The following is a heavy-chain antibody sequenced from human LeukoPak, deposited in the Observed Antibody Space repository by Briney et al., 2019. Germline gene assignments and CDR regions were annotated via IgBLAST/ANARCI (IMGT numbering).Heavy chain of an antibody. J-gene: IGHJ4*02. CDR3: ARLGAYSSGDY. V-gene: IGHV4-59*08. CDR2: IYYSGST. CDR1: GGSISSYY. Sequence: SETQSLTCTVSGGSISSYYWSWIRQPPGKGLEWIGYIYYSGSTNYNPSLKSRVTISVDTSKNQLSLKLSSVAAADTAVYYCARLGAYSSGDYWGQGTLVTVSS. D-gene: IGHD6-19*01.